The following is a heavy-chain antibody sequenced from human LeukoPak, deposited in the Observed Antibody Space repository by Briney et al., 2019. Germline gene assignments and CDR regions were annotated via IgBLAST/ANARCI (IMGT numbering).Heavy chain of an antibody. Sequence: ASVKVSCKASGYTFTSYYMHWVRQAPGQGLEWMGIINPSRGSTSYAQKFQGRVTMTRDTSTSTVYMELSSLRSEDTAVYYCARDQRYYDFWSGYYMYNWFDPWGQGTLVTVSS. D-gene: IGHD3-3*01. CDR2: INPSRGST. J-gene: IGHJ5*02. CDR1: GYTFTSYY. V-gene: IGHV1-46*01. CDR3: ARDQRYYDFWSGYYMYNWFDP.